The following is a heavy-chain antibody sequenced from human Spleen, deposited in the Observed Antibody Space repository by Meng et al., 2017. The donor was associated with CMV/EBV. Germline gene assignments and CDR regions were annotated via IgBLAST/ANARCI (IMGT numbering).Heavy chain of an antibody. J-gene: IGHJ6*02. D-gene: IGHD3-3*01. CDR3: ARGPTPYDFWSGYYTDYYYYYGMDV. Sequence: ASVKVSCKASEYTFTGFYMHWVRQAPGQGLEWMGWINPNSGDTNYAQKFQGRLTMTRDTSTSTVYMELSSLRSEDTAVYYCARGPTPYDFWSGYYTDYYYYYGMDVWGQGTTVTVS. CDR2: INPNSGDT. CDR1: EYTFTGFY. V-gene: IGHV1-2*02.